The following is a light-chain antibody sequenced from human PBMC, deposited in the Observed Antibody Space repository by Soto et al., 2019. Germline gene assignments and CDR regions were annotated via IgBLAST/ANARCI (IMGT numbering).Light chain of an antibody. V-gene: IGLV2-14*01. Sequence: QSVLTQPASVSGSPGQSITISCTGTSNDVGGYNYVSWYQQHPGKAPKLMIYDVSNRPSGVSNRFSGSKSGNTASLTISGLQAEDEADYYCSSYTSSSTRVFGGGTKSPS. J-gene: IGLJ2*01. CDR1: SNDVGGYNY. CDR3: SSYTSSSTRV. CDR2: DVS.